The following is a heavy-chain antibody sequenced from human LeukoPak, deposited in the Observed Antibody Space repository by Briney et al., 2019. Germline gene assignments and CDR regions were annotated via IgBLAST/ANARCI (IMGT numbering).Heavy chain of an antibody. CDR2: ISYDGSNK. CDR3: AKDRQPTP. D-gene: IGHD6-13*01. V-gene: IGHV3-30-3*01. CDR1: GFTFSSYA. Sequence: PGGSLRLSCAASGFTFSSYAMHWVRQAPGKGLEWVAVISYDGSNKYYADSVKGRFTISRDNSKNTLYLQMNSLRAEDTAVYYCAKDRQPTPWAERTLVTVSS. J-gene: IGHJ5*02.